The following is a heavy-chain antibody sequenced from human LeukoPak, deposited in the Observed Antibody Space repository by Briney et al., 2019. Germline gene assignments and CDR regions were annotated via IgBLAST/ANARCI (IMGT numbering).Heavy chain of an antibody. CDR1: GFTFDDYG. J-gene: IGHJ6*02. V-gene: IGHV3-20*04. CDR3: ARVGSLYDSSGYWVNYYGMDV. D-gene: IGHD3-22*01. Sequence: PGGSLRLSCAASGFTFDDYGMSWVRQAPGKGLEWVSDINWNGGSTGYAASGRGRFTISRDNAKNSLYLQMNSLRAEDTAMYYCARVGSLYDSSGYWVNYYGMDVWGQGTTVTVSS. CDR2: INWNGGST.